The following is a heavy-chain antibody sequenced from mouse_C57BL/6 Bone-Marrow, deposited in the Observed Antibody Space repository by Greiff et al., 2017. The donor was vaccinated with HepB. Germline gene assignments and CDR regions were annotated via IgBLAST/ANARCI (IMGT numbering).Heavy chain of an antibody. V-gene: IGHV5-9-1*02. J-gene: IGHJ3*01. D-gene: IGHD1-1*01. Sequence: EVKLMESGEGLVKPGGSLKLSCAASGFTFSSYAMSWVRQTPEKRLEWVAYISSGGDYIYYADTVKGRFTISRDNARNTLYLQMSSLKSEDTAMYYCTRGYDGSSYPAWFAYWGQGTLVTVSA. CDR1: GFTFSSYA. CDR3: TRGYDGSSYPAWFAY. CDR2: ISSGGDYI.